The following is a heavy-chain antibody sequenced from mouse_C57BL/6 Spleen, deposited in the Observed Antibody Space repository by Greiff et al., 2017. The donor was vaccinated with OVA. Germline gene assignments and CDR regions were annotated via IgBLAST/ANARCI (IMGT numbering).Heavy chain of an antibody. V-gene: IGHV1-4*01. Sequence: VQLQESGAELARPGASVKMSCKASGYTFTSYTMHWVKQRPGQGLEWIGYINPSSGYTKYNQKFKDKATLTADKSSSTAYMQLSSLTSEDSAVYYWAREKDYDEAWFAYWGQGTLVTVSA. D-gene: IGHD2-4*01. CDR3: AREKDYDEAWFAY. CDR2: INPSSGYT. CDR1: GYTFTSYT. J-gene: IGHJ3*01.